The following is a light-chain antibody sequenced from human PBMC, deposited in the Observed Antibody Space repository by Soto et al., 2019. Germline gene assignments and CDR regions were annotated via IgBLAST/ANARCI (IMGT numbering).Light chain of an antibody. Sequence: DIQMTQSPSSLSASVGDRVTITCRASQSISSYLNWYQQKPGKAPKLLIYAASNLQSGVPSRFSVSGSGTDFTLTISSLQPEDFATYYCQQSYSTPLYTFGQGTKLEIK. CDR3: QQSYSTPLYT. V-gene: IGKV1-39*01. J-gene: IGKJ2*01. CDR2: AAS. CDR1: QSISSY.